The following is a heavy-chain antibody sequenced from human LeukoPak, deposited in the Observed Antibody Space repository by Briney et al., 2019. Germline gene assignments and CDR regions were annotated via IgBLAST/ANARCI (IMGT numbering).Heavy chain of an antibody. D-gene: IGHD3-3*01. V-gene: IGHV3-7*01. CDR1: GFTFSSHW. CDR2: IKQDGSEK. CDR3: ARDRNTDFWSGYYTNYFDY. Sequence: GGSLRLSCAASGFTFSSHWMSWVRQAPGKGLEWVASIKQDGSEKYYVDSVKGRFTISRDNAKNSLYLQMNSLRAEDTAAYYCARDRNTDFWSGYYTNYFDYWGQGTLVTVSS. J-gene: IGHJ4*02.